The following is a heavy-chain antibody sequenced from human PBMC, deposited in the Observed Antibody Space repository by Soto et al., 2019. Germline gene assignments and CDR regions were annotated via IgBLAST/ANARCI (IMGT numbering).Heavy chain of an antibody. CDR1: GYTLTTFF. J-gene: IGHJ4*02. Sequence: WASVKVSCKASGYTLTTFFMHWVRQAPGQGLEWMGVINPGYPAGRSTTYAQKFQGGVTMTTDTSTSTVYMELSRLRSDDTAVYYCAREAHFEAYCGGDCYRFDYWGQGTLVTVSS. D-gene: IGHD2-21*02. V-gene: IGHV1-46*01. CDR3: AREAHFEAYCGGDCYRFDY. CDR2: INPGYPAGRST.